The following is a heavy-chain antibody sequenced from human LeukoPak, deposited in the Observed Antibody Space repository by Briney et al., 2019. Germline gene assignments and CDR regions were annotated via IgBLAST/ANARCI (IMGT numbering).Heavy chain of an antibody. CDR2: INPNSGGT. CDR3: ARGYCTNGVCYRDGGTDY. J-gene: IGHJ4*02. CDR1: GYTFTGYY. V-gene: IGHV1-2*04. D-gene: IGHD2-8*01. Sequence: GASVTVSCKASGYTFTGYYMHWVRQAPGQGLEWMGWINPNSGGTNYAQKFQGWVTMTRDTSISTAYMELSRLRSDDTAVYYCARGYCTNGVCYRDGGTDYWGQGTLVTVSS.